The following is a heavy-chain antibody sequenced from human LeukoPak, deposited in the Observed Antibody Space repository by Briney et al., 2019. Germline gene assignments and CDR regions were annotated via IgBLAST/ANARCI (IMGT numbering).Heavy chain of an antibody. Sequence: GGSLRLSCVGSGIALRSYEMNWVRQAPGKGLEWISYSSSSGSARYYADSVKGRFTISRDNGENTLYLQMNSLRDEDTAVYYCANSLLAIPDGGYWGQGTLVTVSS. D-gene: IGHD3-9*01. CDR2: SSSSGSAR. CDR3: ANSLLAIPDGGY. CDR1: GIALRSYE. J-gene: IGHJ4*02. V-gene: IGHV3-48*03.